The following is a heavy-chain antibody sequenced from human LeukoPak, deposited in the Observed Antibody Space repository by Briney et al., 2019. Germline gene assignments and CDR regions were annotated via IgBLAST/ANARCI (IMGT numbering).Heavy chain of an antibody. CDR2: INPNSGGT. CDR3: ARDSDHDY. D-gene: IGHD3-10*01. CDR1: GYTFTGYY. Sequence: GASVKVSCKASGYTFTGYYIHWVRQAPEQGLEWVGRINPNSGGTNYAQKFQDRVTMTRDTSISTAYMELSRLRSDDTAVYYCARDSDHDYWGQGTLVTVSS. J-gene: IGHJ4*02. V-gene: IGHV1-2*06.